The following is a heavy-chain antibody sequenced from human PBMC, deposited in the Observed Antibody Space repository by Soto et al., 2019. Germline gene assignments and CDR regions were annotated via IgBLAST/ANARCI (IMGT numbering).Heavy chain of an antibody. D-gene: IGHD3-16*01. CDR2: IKEDGTEE. CDR1: GFSFSKYW. V-gene: IGHV3-7*01. Sequence: PGGSLRLSCAASGFSFSKYWMAWVRQAPGEGLEWVASIKEDGTEEYYVGSVKGRFTIARDNANNSLYLQMSSLRAEDTALYYCARNVGYGDYWGQGTLVTVSS. CDR3: ARNVGYGDY. J-gene: IGHJ4*02.